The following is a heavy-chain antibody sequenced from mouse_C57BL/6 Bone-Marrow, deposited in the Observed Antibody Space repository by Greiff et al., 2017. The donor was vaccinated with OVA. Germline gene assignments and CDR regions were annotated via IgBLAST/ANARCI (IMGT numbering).Heavy chain of an antibody. Sequence: QVQLQQPGAELVKPGASVKMSCKASGYTFTSYWITWVKQRPGQGLEWIGDIYPGSGSTNYNEKLKSKATLTVNTSSSTASMQLSSLTSEDSAVYYCARCLIYYGIHFGYWGQGTTLTVAS. J-gene: IGHJ2*01. CDR2: IYPGSGST. D-gene: IGHD2-1*01. CDR3: ARCLIYYGIHFGY. CDR1: GYTFTSYW. V-gene: IGHV1-55*01.